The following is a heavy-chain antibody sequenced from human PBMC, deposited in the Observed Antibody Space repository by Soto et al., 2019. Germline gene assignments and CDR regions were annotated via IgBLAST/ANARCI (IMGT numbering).Heavy chain of an antibody. D-gene: IGHD6-13*01. Sequence: GGSLRLSCAVSGITFRSYWMHWIRQAPGKGLVWVSHINSDASIINYADSVKGRFTISRDNARNTLYLQMNSLRVDDTAIYYCASDAAAGLKFWGQGTLVNVSS. CDR3: ASDAAAGLKF. CDR1: GITFRSYW. J-gene: IGHJ4*02. V-gene: IGHV3-74*01. CDR2: INSDASII.